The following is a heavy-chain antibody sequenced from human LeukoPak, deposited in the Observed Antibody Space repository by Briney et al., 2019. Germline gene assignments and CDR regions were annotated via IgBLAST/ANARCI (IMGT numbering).Heavy chain of an antibody. V-gene: IGHV1-18*01. J-gene: IGHJ4*02. CDR2: ISAYNGNT. CDR3: ARGRRIAAAGYLDY. CDR1: GYTFTSYG. Sequence: ASVKVSCKASGYTFTSYGITWVRQAPGQGLEWMGWISAYNGNTNYAQKLQGRVTMTTDTSTSTAYMELRSLRSDDTAVYYCARGRRIAAAGYLDYWGQGTLVTVSS. D-gene: IGHD6-13*01.